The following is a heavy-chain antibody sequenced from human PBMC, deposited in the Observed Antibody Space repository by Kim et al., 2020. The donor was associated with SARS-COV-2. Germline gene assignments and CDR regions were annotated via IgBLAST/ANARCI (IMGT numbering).Heavy chain of an antibody. J-gene: IGHJ4*02. V-gene: IGHV3-11*01. D-gene: IGHD3-9*01. CDR3: ARGTGTFFDY. CDR2: AM. Sequence: AMYYADSVKGRISVSRDNAKNSLYLQMNSLGAEDTALYYCARGTGTFFDYWGRGTLVTVSS.